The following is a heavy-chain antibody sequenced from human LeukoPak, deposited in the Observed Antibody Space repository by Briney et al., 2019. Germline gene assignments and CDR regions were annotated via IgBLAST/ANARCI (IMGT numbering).Heavy chain of an antibody. D-gene: IGHD5-12*01. CDR3: ARARGIVATGQYYFDY. CDR2: INPSGGST. J-gene: IGHJ4*02. V-gene: IGHV1-46*01. Sequence: ASVKVPCKASGYTFTSYYMHWVRQAPGQGLEWMGIINPSGGSTSYAQKFQGRVTMTRDTSTSTVYMELSSLRSEDTAVYYCARARGIVATGQYYFDYWGQGTLVTVSS. CDR1: GYTFTSYY.